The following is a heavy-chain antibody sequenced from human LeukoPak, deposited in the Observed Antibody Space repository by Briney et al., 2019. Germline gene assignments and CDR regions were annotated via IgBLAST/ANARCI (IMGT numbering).Heavy chain of an antibody. CDR3: ARGGAHSGYEFDC. D-gene: IGHD5-12*01. CDR1: GVSITSYY. V-gene: IGHV4-59*12. Sequence: SETPSLTCTVSGVSITSYYWTWIRQPPGKGLERIGHIYSSGSTNYNPSLESRLTMSVDTSTNQFSLKLSSVTAADTAVYYCARGGAHSGYEFDCRGQGTLVTISS. CDR2: IYSSGST. J-gene: IGHJ4*02.